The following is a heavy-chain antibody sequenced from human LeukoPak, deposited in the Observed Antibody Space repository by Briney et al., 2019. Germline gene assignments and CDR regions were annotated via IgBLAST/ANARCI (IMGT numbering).Heavy chain of an antibody. D-gene: IGHD1-26*01. V-gene: IGHV4-59*01. J-gene: IGHJ5*02. CDR1: GGSISSYY. CDR3: ARMGTSGSHH. Sequence: SETLSLTCTVYGGSISSYYWSWIRQPPGKGLEWIGYIYYSGSTNYNPSLKSRVTISVDTSKNQFSLKLSSVTAADTAVYYCARMGTSGSHHWGQGTLVTVSS. CDR2: IYYSGST.